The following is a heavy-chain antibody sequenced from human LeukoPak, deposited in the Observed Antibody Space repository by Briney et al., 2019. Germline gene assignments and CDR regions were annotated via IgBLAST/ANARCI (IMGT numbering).Heavy chain of an antibody. CDR3: ARSAITMVRGGGGYYFDY. CDR1: GYTFTGYY. D-gene: IGHD3-10*01. Sequence: GASVRVSCKASGYTFTGYYMHWVRQAPGQGLEWMGRINPNSGGTNYAQKFQGGVTMTRDTSISTAYRALSRLRDDDQAAVFCARSAITMVRGGGGYYFDYWGQGTLVTVSS. CDR2: INPNSGGT. J-gene: IGHJ4*02. V-gene: IGHV1-2*06.